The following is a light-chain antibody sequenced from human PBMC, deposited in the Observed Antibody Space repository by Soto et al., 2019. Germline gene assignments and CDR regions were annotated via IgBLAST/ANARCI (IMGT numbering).Light chain of an antibody. J-gene: IGLJ2*01. CDR1: TGAVTSGHY. Sequence: QAVVTQEPSLTVSPGGTVTLTCGSSTGAVTSGHYPYWFHQKPGQAPKTLIYDVFYKHSWTPARFSGSLLGGKAALTLSGAQPEDEADYYCLLSYNGVRIFGGGTNLTVL. CDR2: DVF. CDR3: LLSYNGVRI. V-gene: IGLV7-46*01.